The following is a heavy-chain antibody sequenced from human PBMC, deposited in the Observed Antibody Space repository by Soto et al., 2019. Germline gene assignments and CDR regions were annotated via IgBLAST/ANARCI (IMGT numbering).Heavy chain of an antibody. D-gene: IGHD2-21*02. CDR1: GGSFSDST. V-gene: IGHV1-69*04. CDR3: GTDSVRDWRASVDY. Sequence: QVLLVQSGAEVKKPGSSVKVSCKASGGSFSDSTISWVRQAPGQGLEWMGKIIPILGIPNFAQKFQGRVTITADKSTSTAYMELSSLRSEDTAVYYCGTDSVRDWRASVDYWGQGTLVTVSS. CDR2: IIPILGIP. J-gene: IGHJ4*02.